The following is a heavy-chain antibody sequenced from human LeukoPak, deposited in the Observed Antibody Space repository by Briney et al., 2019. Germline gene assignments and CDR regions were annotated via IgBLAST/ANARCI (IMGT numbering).Heavy chain of an antibody. Sequence: PGGSLRLSCAASGFTFSSYGMHWVRQAPGKGLEWVAVISYDGSNKYYADSVKGRFTISSDNSKNTLYLQMNSLRAEDTAVYYCANSIVKVLERTAALDYWGQGTLVTVSS. CDR1: GFTFSSYG. D-gene: IGHD2/OR15-2a*01. J-gene: IGHJ4*02. CDR2: ISYDGSNK. CDR3: ANSIVKVLERTAALDY. V-gene: IGHV3-30*18.